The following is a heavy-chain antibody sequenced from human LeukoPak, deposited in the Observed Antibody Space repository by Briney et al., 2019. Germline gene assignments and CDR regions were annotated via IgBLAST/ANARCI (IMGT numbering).Heavy chain of an antibody. V-gene: IGHV3-21*01. D-gene: IGHD3-10*01. Sequence: GGSLRLSCAASGFTFSNMNWVRQAPGKGLEWVSSITTSSSYIYYADSVKGRFTISRDNAKNSLYLQMNSLRAEDTAVYYCVRESSGLGSYLHTWGQGTLVTVSS. CDR2: ITTSSSYI. CDR1: GFTFSN. J-gene: IGHJ5*02. CDR3: VRESSGLGSYLHT.